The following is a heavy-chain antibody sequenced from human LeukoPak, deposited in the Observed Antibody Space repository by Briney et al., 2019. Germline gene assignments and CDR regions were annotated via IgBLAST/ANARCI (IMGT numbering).Heavy chain of an antibody. CDR2: IKQDGSEK. CDR3: ARGGSHSSGYYYDY. Sequence: PGGSLRLSCAASGFTFSSYWMSWVRQAPGKGLEWVANIKQDGSEKYYVDSVKGRFTISRDNAKNSLYLQMNSLRAEDTAVYYCARGGSHSSGYYYDYWSQGSLVTVSS. J-gene: IGHJ4*02. D-gene: IGHD3-22*01. CDR1: GFTFSSYW. V-gene: IGHV3-7*01.